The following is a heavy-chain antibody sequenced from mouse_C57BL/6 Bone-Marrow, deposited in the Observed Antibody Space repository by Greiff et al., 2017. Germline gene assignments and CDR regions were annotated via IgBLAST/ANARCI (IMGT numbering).Heavy chain of an antibody. J-gene: IGHJ2*01. CDR2: IYPGGGYT. CDR1: GYTFTNYW. CDR3: ARRGYGNYYYGC. D-gene: IGHD2-10*02. V-gene: IGHV1-63*01. Sequence: VQLQQSGAELVRPGTSVKMSCKASGYTFTNYWIGWAKQRPGHGLEWIGDIYPGGGYTNYNEKFQGKATLTADTSSSTAYMQISSLTSEDSAIYDGARRGYGNYYYGCWGKGTTLSAAS.